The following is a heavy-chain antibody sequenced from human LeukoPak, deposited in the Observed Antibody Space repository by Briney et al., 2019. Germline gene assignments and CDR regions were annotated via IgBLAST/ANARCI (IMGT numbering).Heavy chain of an antibody. J-gene: IGHJ4*02. CDR2: IYHSGST. D-gene: IGHD2-15*01. V-gene: IGHV4-38-2*01. Sequence: PSETLSLTCAVSGYSISSGYYWGWIRQPPGKGLEWIGSIYHSGSTYYNPSLKSRVTISVDTSKNQFSLKLSSVTAADTAVYYCARHHAYSNSPPGDYWGQGTLVTVSS. CDR1: GYSISSGYY. CDR3: ARHHAYSNSPPGDY.